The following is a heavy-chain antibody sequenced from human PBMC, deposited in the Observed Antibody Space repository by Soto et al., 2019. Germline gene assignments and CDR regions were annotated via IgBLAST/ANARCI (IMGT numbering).Heavy chain of an antibody. J-gene: IGHJ6*02. Sequence: QVKLVQSGAEVKKPGSSVKVSCKAPGGTFSGYAISWVRQTPGQGLEWMGGIIPIFGTANYAQKFQGRVTITADESTSTGYMELSSLRSEDTAVYYCARSQGGSSSLDIYYYYYYGMDVWGQGTTVTVSS. CDR3: ARSQGGSSSLDIYYYYYYGMDV. V-gene: IGHV1-69*01. CDR2: IIPIFGTA. CDR1: GGTFSGYA. D-gene: IGHD2-15*01.